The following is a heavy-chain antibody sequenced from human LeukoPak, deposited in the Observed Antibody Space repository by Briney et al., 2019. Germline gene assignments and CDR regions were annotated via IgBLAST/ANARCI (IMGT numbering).Heavy chain of an antibody. J-gene: IGHJ4*02. CDR1: GDSISGYS. D-gene: IGHD6-19*01. CDR3: ARVSPVTVAGFDY. Sequence: PSETLSLTCTVSGDSISGYSWNWIRQPAGKGLEWIGRIYTSGSTNYNPSLNSRVTMSVDTSKNQFSLRLFSVTAVDTAVYYCARVSPVTVAGFDYWGQGTLVAASS. CDR2: IYTSGST. V-gene: IGHV4-4*07.